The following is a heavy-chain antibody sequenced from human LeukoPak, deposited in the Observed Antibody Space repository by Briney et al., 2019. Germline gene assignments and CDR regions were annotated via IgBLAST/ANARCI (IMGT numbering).Heavy chain of an antibody. CDR2: INPNSGGT. CDR1: GYTFTDYY. CDR3: ARLYCSSSSCYSDY. J-gene: IGHJ4*02. V-gene: IGHV1-2*02. D-gene: IGHD2-2*01. Sequence: GASVKVSCKASGYTFTDYYMHWVRQAPGEGLEWMGWINPNSGGTNYAQKFQGRVTMTRDTSISTAYMELSRLRSDDTAVYYCARLYCSSSSCYSDYWGQGTLVTVSS.